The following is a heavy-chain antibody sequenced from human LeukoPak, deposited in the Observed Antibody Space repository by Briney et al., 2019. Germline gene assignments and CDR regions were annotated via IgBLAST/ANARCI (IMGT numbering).Heavy chain of an antibody. CDR3: AAGDYSRIYYFDY. CDR1: GFTFTSSA. Sequence: GTSVKVSCKASGFTFTSSAMQGVRQARGQRLGWIGWIVVGSGNTNYAQKFQERVTITRDMSTSTAYMELSSLRSEDTAVYYCAAGDYSRIYYFDYWGQGTLVTVSS. CDR2: IVVGSGNT. J-gene: IGHJ4*02. V-gene: IGHV1-58*02. D-gene: IGHD6-13*01.